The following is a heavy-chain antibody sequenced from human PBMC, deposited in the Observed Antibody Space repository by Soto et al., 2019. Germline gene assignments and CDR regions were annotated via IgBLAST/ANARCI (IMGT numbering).Heavy chain of an antibody. V-gene: IGHV4-4*02. CDR1: GGSIGNNYW. Sequence: SETPSLTCAVSGGSIGNNYWWNWFRQAPGKGLEWIGEIYHSESANYNPSLKTRVTMSVDKSKNQFSLKLYSVTAADTAIYYCAREPSGNQAFDIWGQGTKVTVS. CDR2: IYHSESA. J-gene: IGHJ3*02. CDR3: AREPSGNQAFDI. D-gene: IGHD6-13*01.